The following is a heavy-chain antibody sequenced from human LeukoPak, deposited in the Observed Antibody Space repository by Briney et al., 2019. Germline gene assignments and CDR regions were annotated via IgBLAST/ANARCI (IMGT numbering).Heavy chain of an antibody. CDR2: IYYSGST. CDR3: ARGWIQLWPFDY. V-gene: IGHV4-59*01. CDR1: GGSIRSYY. Sequence: KPSETLSLTCTVSGGSIRSYYWSWIRQPPGKGLEWIGYIYYSGSTNYNPSLKSRVTISVDTSKNQFSLKLSSVTAADTAVYYCARGWIQLWPFDYWGQGTLVTVSS. J-gene: IGHJ4*02. D-gene: IGHD5-18*01.